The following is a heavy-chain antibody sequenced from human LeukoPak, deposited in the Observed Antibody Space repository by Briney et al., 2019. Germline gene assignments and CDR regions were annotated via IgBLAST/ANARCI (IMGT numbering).Heavy chain of an antibody. CDR1: GGSFSGYY. CDR2: INHSGST. J-gene: IGHJ4*02. D-gene: IGHD1-26*01. CDR3: ARELKSGNYLHYFDY. Sequence: SETLSLTCAVYGGSFSGYYWSWIRQPPGKGLERIGEINHSGSTNYNPSLKSRVTISVDTSKNQFSLKLSSVTAADTAVYYCARELKSGNYLHYFDYWGQGTLVTVSS. V-gene: IGHV4-34*01.